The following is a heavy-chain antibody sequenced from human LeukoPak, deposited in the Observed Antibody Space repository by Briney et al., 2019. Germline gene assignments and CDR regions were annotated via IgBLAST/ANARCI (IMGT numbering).Heavy chain of an antibody. CDR2: IYTGGDT. V-gene: IGHV3-66*01. D-gene: IGHD3-16*01. Sequence: GGSLRLSCAASGFXVSGHYMSWVRQAPGKGLEWLSSIYTGGDTYYADSLRGRFTISRDTSRNTLYLQLNSRTVEDTAVYYCARDRPYGGVGDFDYWGQGTLVTVSS. CDR1: GFXVSGHY. J-gene: IGHJ4*02. CDR3: ARDRPYGGVGDFDY.